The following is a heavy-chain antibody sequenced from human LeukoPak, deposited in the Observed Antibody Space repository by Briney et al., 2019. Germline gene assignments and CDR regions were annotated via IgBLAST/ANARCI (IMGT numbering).Heavy chain of an antibody. D-gene: IGHD3-3*01. Sequence: GGSLRLSCAASGFTFSSYAMHWVRQAPGKGLEWVAVISYDGSNKYYADSVKGRFTISRDNSKNTLYLQMNSLRAEDTAVYYCARGDDFWSGSHAFDIWGQGTMVTVSS. CDR2: ISYDGSNK. V-gene: IGHV3-30-3*01. CDR3: ARGDDFWSGSHAFDI. CDR1: GFTFSSYA. J-gene: IGHJ3*02.